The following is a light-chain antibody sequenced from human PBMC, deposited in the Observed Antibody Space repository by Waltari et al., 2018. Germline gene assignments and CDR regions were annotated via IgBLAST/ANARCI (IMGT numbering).Light chain of an antibody. CDR1: QSVSSN. J-gene: IGKJ1*01. CDR2: GAS. Sequence: EIVMTQSPATLSVSPGERATLSCRASQSVSSNLAWYQQKPGQAPRLLISGASTRATDIPARFSGSGCGTEFTLTISSLQSEDFAVYYCQQYNNWPKTFGQGTKVEIK. CDR3: QQYNNWPKT. V-gene: IGKV3-15*01.